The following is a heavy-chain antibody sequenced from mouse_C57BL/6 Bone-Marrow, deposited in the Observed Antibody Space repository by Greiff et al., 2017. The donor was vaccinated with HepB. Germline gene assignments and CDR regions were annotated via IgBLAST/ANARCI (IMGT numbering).Heavy chain of an antibody. J-gene: IGHJ3*01. CDR2: IHPNSGST. D-gene: IGHD2-1*01. CDR3: ARKRPSLLLEGGAY. CDR1: GYTFTSYW. Sequence: QVQLQQPGAELVKPGASVKLSCKASGYTFTSYWMHWVKQRPGQGLEWIGMIHPNSGSTNYNEKFKSKATLTVDKSSSTAYMQLSSLTSEDSAVYYCARKRPSLLLEGGAYWGQGTLVTVSA. V-gene: IGHV1-64*01.